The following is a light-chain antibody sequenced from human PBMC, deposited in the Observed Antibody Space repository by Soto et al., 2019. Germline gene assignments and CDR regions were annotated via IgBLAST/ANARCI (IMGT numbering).Light chain of an antibody. CDR3: QQRSNR. CDR1: QSVSRS. J-gene: IGKJ4*01. Sequence: KVFSLSPGTLSLTQAERATLSCRASQSVSRSLTWYQHKPGQAPRLLIYDASTRATGIPRRFSGSGSGTDFTLTISSLEPEDFAVYYCQQRSNRFGGGTKVE. CDR2: DAS. V-gene: IGKV3-11*01.